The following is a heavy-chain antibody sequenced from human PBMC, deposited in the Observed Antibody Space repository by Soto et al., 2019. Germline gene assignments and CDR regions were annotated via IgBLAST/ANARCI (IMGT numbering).Heavy chain of an antibody. CDR3: GSRKAVAANYYYYGMDV. Sequence: ASVKVSCKASGGTFSSYTISWVRQAPGQGLEWMGRIIPILGIANYAQKFQGRVTITADKSTSTAYMELSSLRSEDTAVYYCGSRKAVAANYYYYGMDVWGQGTTVTVSS. J-gene: IGHJ6*01. CDR1: GGTFSSYT. V-gene: IGHV1-69*02. CDR2: IIPILGIA. D-gene: IGHD6-19*01.